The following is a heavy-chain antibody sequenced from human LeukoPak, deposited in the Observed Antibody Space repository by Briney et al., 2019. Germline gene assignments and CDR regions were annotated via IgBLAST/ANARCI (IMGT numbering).Heavy chain of an antibody. CDR1: GGSISSYY. D-gene: IGHD3/OR15-3a*01. J-gene: IGHJ4*02. CDR2: IYYSGST. V-gene: IGHV4-59*12. Sequence: SETLSLACTVSGGSISSYYWSWIRQPPGKGLEWIGYIYYSGSTNYNPSLKSRVTISVDTSKNQFSLRLSSVTAADAAVYYCARVVTFGALYYFDYWGQGTLVTVSS. CDR3: ARVVTFGALYYFDY.